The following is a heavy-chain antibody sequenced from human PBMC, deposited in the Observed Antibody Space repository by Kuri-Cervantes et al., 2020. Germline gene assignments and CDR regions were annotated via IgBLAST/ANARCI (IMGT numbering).Heavy chain of an antibody. CDR1: GYTFTSYD. J-gene: IGHJ4*02. CDR2: ISAYNGNT. CDR3: ARESRYAPHAADY. D-gene: IGHD5-12*01. V-gene: IGHV1-18*01. Sequence: ASVKVSCKASGYTFTSYDINWVRQATGQGLEWMGWISAYNGNTNYAQKLQGRVTMTTDTSTSTAYMELRSLRSDDTAVYYCARESRYAPHAADYWGQGTLVTVSS.